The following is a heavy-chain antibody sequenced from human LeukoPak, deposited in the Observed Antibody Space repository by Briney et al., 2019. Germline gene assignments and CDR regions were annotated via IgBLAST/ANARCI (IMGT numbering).Heavy chain of an antibody. CDR2: NYHSGST. CDR3: AGTTNHYYYYYMDV. D-gene: IGHD4-17*01. J-gene: IGHJ6*03. V-gene: IGHV4-38-2*01. CDR1: GYSISSGYY. Sequence: SETLSLTCAVSGYSISSGYYWGWIRQPPGKGLEWIGRNYHSGSTYYNPSLKSRVAISVDTSKHQFSLKLSSVTAADTAVYYCAGTTNHYYYYYMDVWGKGTTVTVSS.